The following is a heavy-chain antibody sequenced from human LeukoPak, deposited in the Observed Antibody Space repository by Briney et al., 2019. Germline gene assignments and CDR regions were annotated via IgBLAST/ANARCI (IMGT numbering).Heavy chain of an antibody. CDR2: INHSGST. CDR3: ARGGRITIFGASRGCNWFDP. D-gene: IGHD3-3*01. Sequence: SETLPLTCAVYGGSFSGYYWSWIRQPPGKGLEWIGEINHSGSTNYNPSLKSRVTISVDTSKNQFSLKLSSVTAADTAVYYCARGGRITIFGASRGCNWFDPWGQGTLVTVSS. V-gene: IGHV4-34*01. CDR1: GGSFSGYY. J-gene: IGHJ5*02.